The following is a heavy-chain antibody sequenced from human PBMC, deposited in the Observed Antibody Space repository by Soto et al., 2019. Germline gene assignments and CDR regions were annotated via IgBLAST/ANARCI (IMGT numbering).Heavy chain of an antibody. CDR2: ISSSSSYI. Sequence: RLSCAASGFTFSSYSMNWVRQAPGKGLEWVSSISSSSSYIYYADSVKGRFTISRDNAXXXXXXKXKXLXXXXTAXYYCARDSEYYYDSSGNDAFDIWGQGTLVTVSS. V-gene: IGHV3-21*01. D-gene: IGHD3-22*01. CDR1: GFTFSSYS. J-gene: IGHJ3*02. CDR3: ARDSEYYYDSSGNDAFDI.